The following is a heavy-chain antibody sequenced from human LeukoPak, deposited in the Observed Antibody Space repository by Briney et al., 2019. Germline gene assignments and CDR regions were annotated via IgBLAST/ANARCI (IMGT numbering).Heavy chain of an antibody. J-gene: IGHJ4*02. CDR2: ISGSGGST. D-gene: IGHD6-13*01. CDR3: AKVDAVSSWGAY. CDR1: GFTFSSYA. Sequence: GGSLRLPCAASGFTFSSYAMSWVRQAPGKGLEWVSAISGSGGSTYYADSVKGRFTISRDNSKNTLYLQMNSLRAEDTAVYYCAKVDAVSSWGAYWGQGTLVTVSS. V-gene: IGHV3-23*01.